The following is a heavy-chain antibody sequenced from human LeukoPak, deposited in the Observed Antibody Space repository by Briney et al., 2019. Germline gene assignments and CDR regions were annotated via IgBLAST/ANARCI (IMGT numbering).Heavy chain of an antibody. J-gene: IGHJ4*02. Sequence: SGGSLRLSCAASGFTFSSYSMNWVRLPPGKGLEWVSGISGSGGSTYYAGSVKGRFTVSRDNSKNTLFLQMSSLRAEDTAVYYCLKDFGRNLGGPGYWGRGTLVTVSA. D-gene: IGHD3-10*01. CDR3: LKDFGRNLGGPGY. V-gene: IGHV3-23*01. CDR1: GFTFSSYS. CDR2: ISGSGGST.